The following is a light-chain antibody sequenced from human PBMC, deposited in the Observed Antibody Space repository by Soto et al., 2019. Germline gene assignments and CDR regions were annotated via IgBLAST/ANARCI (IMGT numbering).Light chain of an antibody. CDR2: YVS. V-gene: IGLV2-11*01. J-gene: IGLJ2*01. CDR3: FSYAGTYTV. CDR1: SSDFGGYNF. Sequence: QSALTQPRSLSGSPGQSVTISCTGTSSDFGGYNFVSWYQQHPGKAPKLMIYYVSKRPSGVPDRFSGPKSGNTASLTISGLQSEAEGDYYCFSYAGTYTVFGGGIELTVL.